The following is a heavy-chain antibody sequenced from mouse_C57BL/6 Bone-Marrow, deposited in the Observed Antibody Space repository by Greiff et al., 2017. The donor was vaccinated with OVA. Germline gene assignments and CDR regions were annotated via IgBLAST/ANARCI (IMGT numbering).Heavy chain of an antibody. J-gene: IGHJ2*01. D-gene: IGHD1-1*01. CDR2: IYPGDGDT. CDR3: ARGLATVVERD. V-gene: IGHV1-82*01. Sequence: QVQLQQSGPELVKPGASVKISCKASGYAFSSSWMNWVKQRPGKGLEWIGRIYPGDGDTNYNGKFKGKATLTADKSSSTAYMQLSSLTSEDSAVYFCARGLATVVERDWGQGTTLTVSS. CDR1: GYAFSSSW.